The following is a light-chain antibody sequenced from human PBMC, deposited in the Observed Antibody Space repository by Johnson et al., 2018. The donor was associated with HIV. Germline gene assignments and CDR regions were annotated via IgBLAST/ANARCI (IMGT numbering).Light chain of an antibody. CDR2: ENN. V-gene: IGLV1-51*02. CDR3: GTWDSSLSAYV. J-gene: IGLJ1*01. CDR1: SSNIGNNY. Sequence: QSVLTQPPSVSAAPGQKVTISCSGSSSNIGNNYVSWYQQLPGTAPKLLIYENNKRPSGIPDRFSGSKSGTSATLGITGLQTGDEADYYCGTWDSSLSAYVFRPGTKLTVL.